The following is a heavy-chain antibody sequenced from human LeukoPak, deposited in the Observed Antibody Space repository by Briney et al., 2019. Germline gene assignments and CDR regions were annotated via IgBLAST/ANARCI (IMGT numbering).Heavy chain of an antibody. CDR2: IYTSGST. CDR1: GGSISSGSYY. CDR3: AREDYYGSGSWEN. D-gene: IGHD3-10*01. J-gene: IGHJ4*02. Sequence: PSQTLSLTCTVSGGSISSGSYYWSWIRQPAGKGLEWIGRIYTSGSTNYNPSLKSRVTISVDTSKNQFSLKLGSVTAADTAVYYCAREDYYGSGSWENWGQGTLVTVSS. V-gene: IGHV4-61*02.